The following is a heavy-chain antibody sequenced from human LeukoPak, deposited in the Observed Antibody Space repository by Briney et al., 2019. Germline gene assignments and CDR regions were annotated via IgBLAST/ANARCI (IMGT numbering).Heavy chain of an antibody. CDR1: GNTLRELP. Sequence: ASVKVSCKLSGNTLRELPIQWVRQAGGKGLEWIAGFDPENAEIVYAQKFQGRVTMTEDTSTNTAYMELTSLTSGDTALYYCATRGSDFWSGFDYWGQGTQVTVSS. CDR2: FDPENAEI. J-gene: IGHJ4*02. D-gene: IGHD3-3*01. V-gene: IGHV1-24*01. CDR3: ATRGSDFWSGFDY.